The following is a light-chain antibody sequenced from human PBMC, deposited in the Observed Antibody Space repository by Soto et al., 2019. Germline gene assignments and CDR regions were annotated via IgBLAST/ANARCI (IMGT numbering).Light chain of an antibody. Sequence: EIVLTQSPATLSLSPGERATLSCRASQSVNSYLGWYQQKPGQAPRLLIYDATSRATGIPARFSGSGSGTDFTLTISSLEPEDFAVYYCQQRSKWPVTFGGGTKVEIK. CDR1: QSVNSY. J-gene: IGKJ4*01. V-gene: IGKV3-11*01. CDR2: DAT. CDR3: QQRSKWPVT.